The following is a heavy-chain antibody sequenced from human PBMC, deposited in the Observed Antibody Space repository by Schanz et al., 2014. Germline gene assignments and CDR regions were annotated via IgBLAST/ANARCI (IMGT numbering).Heavy chain of an antibody. D-gene: IGHD2-21*01. Sequence: QVQLVQSGAEVKKPGASVKVSCKSSGYTFTDYHIHWVRQAPGQGLEYMGRINPNSGGTNFAQKFQGRVTMTRDTSISTVYMELSRLTSDDMAVYYCAREDVVVVGVDFSYYYGMDVWGQGTTVVVSS. J-gene: IGHJ6*02. V-gene: IGHV1-2*06. CDR2: INPNSGGT. CDR3: AREDVVVVGVDFSYYYGMDV. CDR1: GYTFTDYH.